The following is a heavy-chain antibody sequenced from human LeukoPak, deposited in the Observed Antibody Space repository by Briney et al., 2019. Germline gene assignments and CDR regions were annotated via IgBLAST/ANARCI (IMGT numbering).Heavy chain of an antibody. CDR2: INPNSGGT. Sequence: GASVTVSCKASGYTFTGYYMHWVRQAAGQGIEWMGWINPNSGGTNYAQKFQGRVTMTSDTSISTAYMELSRLRSDDTAVYYCARDPNYGGNDYWGQGTLVTVSS. CDR3: ARDPNYGGNDY. D-gene: IGHD4-23*01. CDR1: GYTFTGYY. J-gene: IGHJ4*02. V-gene: IGHV1-2*02.